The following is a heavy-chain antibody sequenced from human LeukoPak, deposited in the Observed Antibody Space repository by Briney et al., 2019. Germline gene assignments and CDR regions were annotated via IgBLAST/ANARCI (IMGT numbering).Heavy chain of an antibody. V-gene: IGHV3-23*01. J-gene: IGHJ3*02. CDR1: GFTLSSYA. Sequence: PGGSLRLSCAASGFTLSSYAMSWVPQAPGEGLEWVSAISGSGGSTYYADSVKGRFTISRDNSKSTLDLQINSLRAEDTAVYYCAKVYYDFLGVYPAGVFDIWGQGTIVTVSS. CDR2: ISGSGGST. D-gene: IGHD3-3*01. CDR3: AKVYYDFLGVYPAGVFDI.